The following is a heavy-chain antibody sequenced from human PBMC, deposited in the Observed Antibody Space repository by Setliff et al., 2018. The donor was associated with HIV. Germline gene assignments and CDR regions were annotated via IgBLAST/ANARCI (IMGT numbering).Heavy chain of an antibody. J-gene: IGHJ1*01. CDR2: IKPQTAAT. CDR3: ARDLLGSWYTRSSCLAH. V-gene: IGHV1-2*02. D-gene: IGHD2-2*02. Sequence: ASVKVSCKTAASTFADYFVHWVRLAPGQGVEWMGWIKPQTAATHYTQDFQDRVTMTSDTSTSTVYMELSRLRSDDTAVYYCARDLLGSWYTRSSCLAHWGQVTLVPVSP. CDR1: ASTFADYF.